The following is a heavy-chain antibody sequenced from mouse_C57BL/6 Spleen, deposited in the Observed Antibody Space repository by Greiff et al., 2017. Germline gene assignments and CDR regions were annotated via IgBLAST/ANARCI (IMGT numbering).Heavy chain of an antibody. Sequence: EVKVEESGGGLVKPGGSLKLSCAASGFTFSSYAMSWVRQTPEKRLEWVATISDGGSYTYYPDNVKGRFTISRDNAKNNLYLQMSHLKSEDTAMYYCARERVYDSYGMDYWGQGTSVTVSS. D-gene: IGHD2-3*01. CDR3: ARERVYDSYGMDY. CDR2: ISDGGSYT. V-gene: IGHV5-4*01. J-gene: IGHJ4*01. CDR1: GFTFSSYA.